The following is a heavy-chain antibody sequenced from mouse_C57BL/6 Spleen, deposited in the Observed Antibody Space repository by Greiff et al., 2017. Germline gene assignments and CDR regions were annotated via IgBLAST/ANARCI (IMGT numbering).Heavy chain of an antibody. J-gene: IGHJ2*01. V-gene: IGHV1-5*01. D-gene: IGHD1-1*01. CDR1: GYTFTSYW. CDR3: TRGVTTVEYYFDY. CDR2: IYPGNSDT. Sequence: EVQLQQSGTVLARPGASVKMSCKTSGYTFTSYWMHWVKQRPGQGLEWIGAIYPGNSDTSYNQKFKGKAKLTAVTSASTAYMELSSLTNEDSAVYYCTRGVTTVEYYFDYWGQGTTLTVSS.